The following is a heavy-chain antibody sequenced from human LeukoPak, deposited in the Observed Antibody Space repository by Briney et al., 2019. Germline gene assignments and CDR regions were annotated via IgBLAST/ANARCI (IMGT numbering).Heavy chain of an antibody. Sequence: ASVKVSCKASGYTFTSYYMHWVRQAPGQGLEWMGIINPSGGYTTYAQNFQGRVTVTRDTSTSTVYMELSSLRSEDTAVYYCARAGSGWFWFDPWGQGTLVTVSS. J-gene: IGHJ5*02. V-gene: IGHV1-46*03. D-gene: IGHD6-19*01. CDR1: GYTFTSYY. CDR3: ARAGSGWFWFDP. CDR2: INPSGGYT.